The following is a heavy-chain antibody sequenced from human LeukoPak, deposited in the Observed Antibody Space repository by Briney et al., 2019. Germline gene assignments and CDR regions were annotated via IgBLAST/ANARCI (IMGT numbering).Heavy chain of an antibody. J-gene: IGHJ4*02. CDR3: ASVIAAAGTFYFDY. V-gene: IGHV4-38-2*02. D-gene: IGHD6-13*01. CDR1: GYSISSGYY. Sequence: PSETLSLTCTVSGYSISSGYYWGWIRQPPGKGLEWIGSINHSGSTYYNPSLKSRVTLSVDTSKNQFSLRLSSVTAADTAVYYCASVIAAAGTFYFDYWGQGTLVTVSS. CDR2: INHSGST.